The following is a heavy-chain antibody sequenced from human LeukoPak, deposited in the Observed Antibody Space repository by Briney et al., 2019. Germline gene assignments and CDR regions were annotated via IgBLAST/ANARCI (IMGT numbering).Heavy chain of an antibody. CDR1: GFTFGDYA. D-gene: IGHD3-3*01. J-gene: IGHJ6*03. Sequence: GGSLRLSCTASGFTFGDYAMSWVRQAPGKGLEWVGFIRSKAYGGTTEYAASVKGRFTISRDDSKSIAYLQMNSLKTEDTAVYYCTNGPSDYDFWSGYYAPRHYYYMDVWGKGTTVTVSS. V-gene: IGHV3-49*04. CDR2: IRSKAYGGTT. CDR3: TNGPSDYDFWSGYYAPRHYYYMDV.